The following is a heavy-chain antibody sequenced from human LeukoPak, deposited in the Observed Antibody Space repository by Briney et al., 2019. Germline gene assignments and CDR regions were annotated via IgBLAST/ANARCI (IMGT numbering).Heavy chain of an antibody. CDR1: GGSISSYY. CDR2: IYYSGST. CDR3: ARQTYYYDSSQDRAPYYFDY. V-gene: IGHV4-59*08. D-gene: IGHD3-22*01. Sequence: SETLSLTCTVSGGSISSYYWSWIRQPPGKGLEWIGYIYYSGSTNYNPSLKSRVTISVDTSKNQFSLKLSSVTAADTAVYYCARQTYYYDSSQDRAPYYFDYWGQGTLVTVSS. J-gene: IGHJ4*02.